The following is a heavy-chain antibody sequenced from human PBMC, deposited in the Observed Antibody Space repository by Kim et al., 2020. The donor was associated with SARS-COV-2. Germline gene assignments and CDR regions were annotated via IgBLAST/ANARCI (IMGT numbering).Heavy chain of an antibody. V-gene: IGHV3-30*02. D-gene: IGHD1-26*01. J-gene: IGHJ4*02. Sequence: ADSVKGRFTISRDNSKNTLYLQMNSRRAEDTAVYYCAKGGTVGARVYFDYWGQGTLVTVSS. CDR3: AKGGTVGARVYFDY.